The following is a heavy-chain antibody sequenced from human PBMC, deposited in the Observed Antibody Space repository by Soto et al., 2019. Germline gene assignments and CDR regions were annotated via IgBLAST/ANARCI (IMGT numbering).Heavy chain of an antibody. D-gene: IGHD4-17*01. Sequence: PSGTLSLTCAVYGGAFSGSYWTLIRKTQGTGLEWIGEIHHSGSTNYNPSLKSRVTISIDTSKNQFSLKLASVTAADTAVYYCARGIKYGDYSRWFDPWGPGTLVTVSS. V-gene: IGHV4-34*01. J-gene: IGHJ5*02. CDR3: ARGIKYGDYSRWFDP. CDR2: IHHSGST. CDR1: GGAFSGSY.